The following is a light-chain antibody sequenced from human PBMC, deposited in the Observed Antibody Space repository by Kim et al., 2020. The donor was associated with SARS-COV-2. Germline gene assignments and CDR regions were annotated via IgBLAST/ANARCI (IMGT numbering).Light chain of an antibody. J-gene: IGLJ3*02. Sequence: ISWPPTTGTHASNYWQVIRQRPGGVPPPLIFEDNQQSTGGPDRFSPPINRSSNSASLTISRLKTEDEADYYCPSFDDNNHWVFRGGTQLTVL. CDR3: PSFDDNNHWV. V-gene: IGLV6-57*03. CDR2: EDN. CDR1: TGTHASNY.